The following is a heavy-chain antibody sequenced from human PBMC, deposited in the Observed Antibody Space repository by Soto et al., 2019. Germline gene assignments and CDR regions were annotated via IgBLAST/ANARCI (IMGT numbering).Heavy chain of an antibody. CDR2: INPNSGGT. J-gene: IGHJ3*01. D-gene: IGHD3-10*01. Sequence: ASVKVSCKASGYTFSGYYIHWVRQAPGQGLEWMGWINPNSGGTNYAQKFQGRVTMTEDTSISTAYMELRRLRSDDTAVYYCARGNTMIRGLGHDAIDFWGQGTMVTVSS. V-gene: IGHV1-2*02. CDR1: GYTFSGYY. CDR3: ARGNTMIRGLGHDAIDF.